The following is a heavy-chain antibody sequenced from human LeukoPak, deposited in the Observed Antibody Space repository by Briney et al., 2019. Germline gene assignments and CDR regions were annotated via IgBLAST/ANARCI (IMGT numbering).Heavy chain of an antibody. J-gene: IGHJ6*03. CDR1: GGSISSSSYY. Sequence: SETLSLTCTVAGGSISSSSYYWGWIRQPPGKGLEWIGSIYYSGSTYYNPSLKSRVTMSVDTSKNQFSLKLSSVTAADTAVYYCARGLAAKSYYYYMDVWGKGTTVTVSS. V-gene: IGHV4-39*07. CDR3: ARGLAAKSYYYYMDV. CDR2: IYYSGST. D-gene: IGHD6-13*01.